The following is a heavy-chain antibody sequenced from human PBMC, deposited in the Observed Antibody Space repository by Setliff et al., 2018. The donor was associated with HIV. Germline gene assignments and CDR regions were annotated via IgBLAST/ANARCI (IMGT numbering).Heavy chain of an antibody. V-gene: IGHV3-23*01. CDR1: GFNFMFFA. Sequence: SLRLSCTAPGFNFMFFAMSWVRQAPGKGLEWVSGISGSNSRTDYVDSVKGRFTISRDKSKNTLYLQLNSLRAEDTAVYYCAKHDCSGGCYYYMDVWGKGIMVTVS. D-gene: IGHD2-15*01. J-gene: IGHJ6*03. CDR3: AKHDCSGGCYYYMDV. CDR2: ISGSNSRT.